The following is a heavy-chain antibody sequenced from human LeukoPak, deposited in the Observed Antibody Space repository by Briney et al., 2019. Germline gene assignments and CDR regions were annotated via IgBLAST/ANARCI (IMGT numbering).Heavy chain of an antibody. CDR2: ISSSGSTI. J-gene: IGHJ4*02. D-gene: IGHD2-2*01. CDR3: AREYCSSTSCQDDY. V-gene: IGHV3-11*04. Sequence: GGSLRLSCAASGFTFSDYYMSWIRQAPWKGLEWVSYISSSGSTIYYADSVKGRFTISRDNAKNSLYLQMNSLRAEDTAVYYCAREYCSSTSCQDDYWGQGTLVTVSS. CDR1: GFTFSDYY.